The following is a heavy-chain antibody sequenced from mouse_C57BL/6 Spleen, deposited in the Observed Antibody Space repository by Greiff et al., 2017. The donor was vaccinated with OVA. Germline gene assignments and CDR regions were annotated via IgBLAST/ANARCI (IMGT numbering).Heavy chain of an antibody. CDR3: AYYYGSRGAMDY. D-gene: IGHD1-1*01. J-gene: IGHJ4*01. Sequence: VQLQQSGPVLVKPGASVKMSCKASGYTFTDYYMNWVKQSHGKSLEWIGVINPYNGGTSYNQQFKGKATLTVDKSSSTAYMELNSLTSEDSAVYYCAYYYGSRGAMDYWGQGTSVTVSS. V-gene: IGHV1-19*01. CDR1: GYTFTDYY. CDR2: INPYNGGT.